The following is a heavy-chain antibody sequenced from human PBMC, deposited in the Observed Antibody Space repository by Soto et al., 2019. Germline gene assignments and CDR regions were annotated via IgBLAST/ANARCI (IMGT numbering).Heavy chain of an antibody. CDR3: ARGLYDSGSFYFDF. Sequence: EVPLVESGGGWIQPGGSLRLSCAASGFNFIRKYMIWVRQAPGKGLEWVSILYSGGTTYYADSVQGRFTIARDTSENTLYLQMNSLRAEDTAVYYCARGLYDSGSFYFDFWGQGTLVTVSS. V-gene: IGHV3-53*01. D-gene: IGHD3-10*01. CDR2: LYSGGTT. J-gene: IGHJ4*02. CDR1: GFNFIRKY.